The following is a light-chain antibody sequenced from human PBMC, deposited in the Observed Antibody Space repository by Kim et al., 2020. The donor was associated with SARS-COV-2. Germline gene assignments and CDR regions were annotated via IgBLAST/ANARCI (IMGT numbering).Light chain of an antibody. CDR3: QSYDCDLSGWV. CDR1: SSNIGAGYD. V-gene: IGLV1-40*01. J-gene: IGLJ3*02. Sequence: QRVTMSCTGSSSNIGAGYDVHWYQQFPGTAPKLLVYGNTNRPSGVPDRFSGSKSDTSASLAITGLQAEDEADYYCQSYDCDLSGWVFGGGTQLTVL. CDR2: GNT.